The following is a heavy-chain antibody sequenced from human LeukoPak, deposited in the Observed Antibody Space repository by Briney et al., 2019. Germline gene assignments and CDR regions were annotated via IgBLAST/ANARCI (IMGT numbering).Heavy chain of an antibody. D-gene: IGHD6-25*01. CDR1: GYTFSDYY. V-gene: IGHV1-2*02. J-gene: IGHJ4*02. CDR3: ARVGWAAPRVHFDS. CDR2: INPNSGGT. Sequence: ASVKVSCKASGYTFSDYYIHWARQAPGQGLEWMGWINPNSGGTHYAQKFQGRVTMTRDTSISTAYMELSRLRSDDTAVYYCARVGWAAPRVHFDSWGQGTLLTVSS.